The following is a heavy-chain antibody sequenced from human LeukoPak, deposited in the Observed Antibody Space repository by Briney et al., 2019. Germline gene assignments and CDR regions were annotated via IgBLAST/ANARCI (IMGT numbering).Heavy chain of an antibody. CDR3: ARDSSGWYTYYFDY. D-gene: IGHD6-19*01. CDR1: GGSFSGYY. Sequence: SETLSLTCAVYGGSFSGYYWSWIRQPPGKGLEWIGEINHSGSTNYNPSLKSRVTISVDTPKNQFSLKLSSVTAADTAVYYCARDSSGWYTYYFDYWGQGTLVTVSS. CDR2: INHSGST. V-gene: IGHV4-34*01. J-gene: IGHJ4*02.